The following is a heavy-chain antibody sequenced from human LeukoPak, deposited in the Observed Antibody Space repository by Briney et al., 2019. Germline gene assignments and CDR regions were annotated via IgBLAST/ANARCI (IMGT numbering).Heavy chain of an antibody. CDR1: GGAFSRFA. D-gene: IGHD5-12*01. J-gene: IGHJ4*02. Sequence: SVKVSCKASGGAFSRFAISWLRQAPGQGLEWMGGIIPFFGTANYAQRFQGRVTITTDESTSTAYMELSSLRSEDTAVYYCARAMRGYSDYRGQGTLVTVSS. CDR2: IIPFFGTA. CDR3: ARAMRGYSDY. V-gene: IGHV1-69*05.